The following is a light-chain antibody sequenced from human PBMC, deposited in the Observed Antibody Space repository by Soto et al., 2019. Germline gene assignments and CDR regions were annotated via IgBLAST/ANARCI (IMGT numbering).Light chain of an antibody. CDR1: QDISSW. CDR3: QQANSFPIT. CDR2: AAS. V-gene: IGKV1-12*01. J-gene: IGKJ5*01. Sequence: DLQMTQSPSSVSASVGDRVTITCRASQDISSWLAWYQQKPGKAPKLLIYAASSLHSGVPSRFSGSGSGTDFTLTISSLQPEDFATYYCQQANSFPITFGQGTRLEIK.